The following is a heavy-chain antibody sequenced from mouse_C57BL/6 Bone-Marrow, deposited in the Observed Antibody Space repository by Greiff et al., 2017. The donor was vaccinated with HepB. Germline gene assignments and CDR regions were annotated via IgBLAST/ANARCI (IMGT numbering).Heavy chain of an antibody. CDR3: ARAPITTVVARDYAMDY. Sequence: EVMLVESGGGLVKPGGSLKLSCAASGFTFSSYAMSWVRQTPEKRLEWVATISDGGSYTYYPDNVKGRFTISRDNAKNNLYLQMSHLKSEDTAMYYCARAPITTVVARDYAMDYWGQGTSVTVSS. CDR1: GFTFSSYA. J-gene: IGHJ4*01. CDR2: ISDGGSYT. V-gene: IGHV5-4*03. D-gene: IGHD1-1*01.